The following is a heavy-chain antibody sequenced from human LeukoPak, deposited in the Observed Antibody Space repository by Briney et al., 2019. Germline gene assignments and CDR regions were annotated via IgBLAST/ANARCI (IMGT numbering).Heavy chain of an antibody. CDR1: GGSFSDYY. CDR3: ASHGVAAEVHWFDP. CDR2: IYHSGST. Sequence: SETLSLTCAVDGGSFSDYYWSWIRQPPGKGLEWIGEIYHSGSTNYNPSLKSRVTISVDTSKNQFSLKLSSVTAADTAVYYCASHGVAAEVHWFDPWGQGTLVTVSS. J-gene: IGHJ5*02. V-gene: IGHV4-34*01. D-gene: IGHD2-15*01.